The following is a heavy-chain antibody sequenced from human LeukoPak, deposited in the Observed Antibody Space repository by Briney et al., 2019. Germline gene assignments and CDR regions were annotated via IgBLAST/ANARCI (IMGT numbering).Heavy chain of an antibody. CDR2: INHSGST. CDR1: GGSFSGYY. Sequence: PSETLSLTCAVYGGSFSGYYWSWIRQPPGKGLEWIGEINHSGSTNYNPSLKSRVTISVDTSKNQFSLKLSSVTAADTAVYYCARDYGDYPIRHYYYYYYGMDVWGQGTTVTVSS. D-gene: IGHD4-17*01. J-gene: IGHJ6*02. V-gene: IGHV4-34*01. CDR3: ARDYGDYPIRHYYYYYYGMDV.